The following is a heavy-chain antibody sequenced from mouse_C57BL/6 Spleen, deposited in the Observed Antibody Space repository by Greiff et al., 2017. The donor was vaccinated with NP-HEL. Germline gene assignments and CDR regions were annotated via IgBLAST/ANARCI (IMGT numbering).Heavy chain of an antibody. Sequence: QVQLQQSGAELVRPGASVKLSCKASGYTFTDYYINWVKQRPGQGLEWIARIYPGSGNTYYNEKFKGKATLTAEKSSSTAYMQLSSLTSEDSAVYFCARGDGYLPYWGQGTLVTVSA. CDR3: ARGDGYLPY. D-gene: IGHD2-3*01. CDR1: GYTFTDYY. V-gene: IGHV1-76*01. CDR2: IYPGSGNT. J-gene: IGHJ3*01.